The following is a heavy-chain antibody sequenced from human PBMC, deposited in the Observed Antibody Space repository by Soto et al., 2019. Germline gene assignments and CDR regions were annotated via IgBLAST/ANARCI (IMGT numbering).Heavy chain of an antibody. V-gene: IGHV3-23*01. CDR2: ISGSDGKT. D-gene: IGHD3-3*01. Sequence: DVQLWESGGGLVQPGGSLRLSCAASGFSFGSYALSWVRQAPGKGLEWVSTISGSDGKTFYADSVKGPFSISRDTSQSTLYLQMNSLRADDTAMYYCARWSYLDYWGQGTRVTVSS. J-gene: IGHJ4*02. CDR1: GFSFGSYA. CDR3: ARWSYLDY.